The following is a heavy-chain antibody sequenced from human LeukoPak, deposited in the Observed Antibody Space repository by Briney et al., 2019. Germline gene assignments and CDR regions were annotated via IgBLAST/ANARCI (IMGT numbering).Heavy chain of an antibody. CDR3: ARDWSSYYFDY. CDR2: IWYDGTNK. J-gene: IGHJ4*02. CDR1: GFTFSSYG. V-gene: IGHV3-33*01. Sequence: GGSLRLSCAASGFTFSSYGMHWVXQAPGXGLEWVAVIWYDGTNKYYADSVKGRFTISRDNSKNTLYLQMNSLRAEDTAVYYCARDWSSYYFDYWGQGTLVTVSS. D-gene: IGHD1-26*01.